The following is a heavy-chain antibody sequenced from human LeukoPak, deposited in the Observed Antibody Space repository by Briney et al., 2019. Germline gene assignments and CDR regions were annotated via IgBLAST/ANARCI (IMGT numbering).Heavy chain of an antibody. D-gene: IGHD3-10*01. CDR2: IRYDGSNK. V-gene: IGHV3-30*02. J-gene: IGHJ4*02. CDR1: GFTVTSNY. CDR3: AKDKYYYGSGRNTTIDY. Sequence: PGGSLRLSCAASGFTVTSNYMSWVRQAPGKGLEWVAFIRYDGSNKYYADSVKGRFTISRDNSKNTLYLQMNSLRAEDTAVYYCAKDKYYYGSGRNTTIDYWGQGTLVTVSS.